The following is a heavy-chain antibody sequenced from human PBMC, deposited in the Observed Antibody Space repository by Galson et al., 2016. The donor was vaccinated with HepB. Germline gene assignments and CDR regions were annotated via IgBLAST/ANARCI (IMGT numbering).Heavy chain of an antibody. D-gene: IGHD1-1*01. V-gene: IGHV3-23*01. CDR1: GFTFRNHW. CDR3: AKERLVRRIFDH. CDR2: ISTRRTT. J-gene: IGHJ4*02. Sequence: LRLSCAASGFTFRNHWMSWIRQAPGKGLEWVASISTRRTTYYSDSVQGRFTISRDNSNNTLYLQMNGLRAEDTAVYYCAKERLVRRIFDHWGQGTLPTVSS.